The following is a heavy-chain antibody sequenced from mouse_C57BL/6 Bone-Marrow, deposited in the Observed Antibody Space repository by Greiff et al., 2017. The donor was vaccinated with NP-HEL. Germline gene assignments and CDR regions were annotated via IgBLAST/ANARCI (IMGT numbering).Heavy chain of an antibody. J-gene: IGHJ1*03. CDR1: GYSITSCYY. CDR2: ISYDGSN. D-gene: IGHD2-3*01. Sequence: EVKLQEPGPGLVKPSQSLSLTCSVTGYSITSCYYWNWIRQFPGNKLEWMGYISYDGSNNYNPSLKNRISITRDTSKNQFFLKLNSVTTEDTATYYCTVDGYYWYFDVWGTGTTVTVSS. V-gene: IGHV3-6*01. CDR3: TVDGYYWYFDV.